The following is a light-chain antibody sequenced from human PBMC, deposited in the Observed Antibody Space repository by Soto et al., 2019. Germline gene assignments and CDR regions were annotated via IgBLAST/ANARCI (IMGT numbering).Light chain of an antibody. Sequence: SVLTQYPGTLSLSPGARATLSCRASQSVSSSYLAWYQQKPGQAPRPLIYDASSRATGIPDRFSGSGSGTDFTLTISRLEPEDVAVYYCQQYGSSLRTFGQGRLLEIK. CDR3: QQYGSSLRT. CDR1: QSVSSSY. CDR2: DAS. V-gene: IGKV3-20*01. J-gene: IGKJ5*01.